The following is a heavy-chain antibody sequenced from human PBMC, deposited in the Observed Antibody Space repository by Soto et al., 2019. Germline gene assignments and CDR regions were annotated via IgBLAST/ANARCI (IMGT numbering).Heavy chain of an antibody. Sequence: QVQLRESGPGLVKPSETLSLTCTVSGDSITGSYWSWIRQPPGKTLEWIGYIYHSGTTTYNPSLKRRVSISVDTSKNQFSLRLTSVIAADTAGYYCARDMPYAAGSLAGCDYWGQGILVTVSS. CDR3: ARDMPYAAGSLAGCDY. J-gene: IGHJ4*02. D-gene: IGHD1-26*01. CDR2: IYHSGTT. V-gene: IGHV4-59*01. CDR1: GDSITGSY.